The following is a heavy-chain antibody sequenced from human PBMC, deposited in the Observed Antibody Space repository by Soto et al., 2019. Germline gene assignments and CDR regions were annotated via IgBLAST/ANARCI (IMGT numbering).Heavy chain of an antibody. CDR3: ARDAGIAALPTNNDY. J-gene: IGHJ4*02. CDR1: GFTFSSYW. V-gene: IGHV3-7*01. Sequence: GGSLRLSCAASGFTFSSYWMSWVRQAPGKGLEWVANIKQDGSEKYYVDSVKGRFTISRDNAKNSLYLQMNSLRAEDTAVYYCARDAGIAALPTNNDYWGQGTLVTVSS. D-gene: IGHD6-6*01. CDR2: IKQDGSEK.